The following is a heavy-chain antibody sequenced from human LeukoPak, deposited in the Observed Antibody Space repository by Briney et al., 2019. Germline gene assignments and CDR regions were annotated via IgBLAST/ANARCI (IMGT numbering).Heavy chain of an antibody. Sequence: ASVKVSCKASGYTFTSYGISWVRQAPGQGLEWMGWISAYNGNTNYAQKLQGRVTMTTDTSTSTAYMELRSLRSDDTAVYYCASSYDSSGYYFQVPDYWGQGTLVTVSS. D-gene: IGHD3-22*01. CDR2: ISAYNGNT. J-gene: IGHJ4*02. V-gene: IGHV1-18*01. CDR1: GYTFTSYG. CDR3: ASSYDSSGYYFQVPDY.